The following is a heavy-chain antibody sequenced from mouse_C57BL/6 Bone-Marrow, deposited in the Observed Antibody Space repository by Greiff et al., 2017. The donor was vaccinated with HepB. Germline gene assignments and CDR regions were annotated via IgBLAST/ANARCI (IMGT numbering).Heavy chain of an antibody. Sequence: QVQLKQPGAELVRPGSSVKLSCKASGYTFTSYWMHWVKQRPIQGLEWIGNIDPSDSETHYNQKFKDKATLTVDKSSSTAYMQLSSLTSEDSAVYYCARFGITTVVGNYFDYWGQGTTLTVSS. J-gene: IGHJ2*01. V-gene: IGHV1-52*01. CDR3: ARFGITTVVGNYFDY. D-gene: IGHD1-1*01. CDR2: IDPSDSET. CDR1: GYTFTSYW.